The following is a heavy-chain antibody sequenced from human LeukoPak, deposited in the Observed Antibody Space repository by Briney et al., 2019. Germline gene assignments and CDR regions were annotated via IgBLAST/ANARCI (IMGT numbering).Heavy chain of an antibody. V-gene: IGHV3-30*18. CDR1: GFTFSSYG. J-gene: IGHJ5*02. CDR3: AKDNYYGSGSYYSWFDP. D-gene: IGHD3-10*01. CDR2: ISYDGSNK. Sequence: GGSLRLSCAASGFTFSSYGMHWVRQAPGKGLEWVAVISYDGSNKYYADSVKGRITISRDNSKNTLYLQMNSLRAEDTAVYYCAKDNYYGSGSYYSWFDPWGQGTLVTVSS.